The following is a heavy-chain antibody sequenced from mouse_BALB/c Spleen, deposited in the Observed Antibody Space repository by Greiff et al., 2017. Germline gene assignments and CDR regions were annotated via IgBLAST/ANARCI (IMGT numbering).Heavy chain of an antibody. CDR2: IYPGDGDT. V-gene: IGHV1-80*01. D-gene: IGHD1-1*01. CDR1: GHAFSSYW. Sequence: VKLQESGAELVRPGSSVKISCKASGHAFSSYWMNWVKQRPGQGLEWIGQIYPGDGDTNYNGKFKGKATLTADKSSSTAYMQLSSLTSEDSAVYFCAREEKVNYYGSSYGYWGQGTTLTVSS. CDR3: AREEKVNYYGSSYGY. J-gene: IGHJ2*01.